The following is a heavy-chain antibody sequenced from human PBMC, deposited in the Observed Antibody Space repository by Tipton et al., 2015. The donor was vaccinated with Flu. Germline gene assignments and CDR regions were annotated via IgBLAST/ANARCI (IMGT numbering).Heavy chain of an antibody. CDR3: VRFSGSSELAPFDV. D-gene: IGHD2-15*01. V-gene: IGHV1-46*04. Sequence: QSGAEVKKPGASVKVSCKASGYTFRRHYIHWVRQAPGQGLEWMGIINPGDGSTTYAQKLQGRVTMIRDTSTSTVYMELSSLRSEDTAVYFCVRFSGSSELAPFDVWGQGTMVTVSS. CDR2: INPGDGST. J-gene: IGHJ3*01. CDR1: GYTFRRHY.